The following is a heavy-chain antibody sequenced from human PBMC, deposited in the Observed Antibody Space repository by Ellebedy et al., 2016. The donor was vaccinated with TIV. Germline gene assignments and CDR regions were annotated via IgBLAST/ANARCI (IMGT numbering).Heavy chain of an antibody. CDR2: ISAYNGDT. CDR1: GYTFTSYG. CDR3: ARAPIVVVTDFDY. Sequence: AASVKVSCKASGYTFTSYGISWVRQAPGQGLEWMGWISAYNGDTNYAQKLQGRVTLTTDTSTSTAYMELRSLRSDDTAVYYCARAPIVVVTDFDYWGQGTLVTVSS. J-gene: IGHJ4*02. D-gene: IGHD3-22*01. V-gene: IGHV1-18*01.